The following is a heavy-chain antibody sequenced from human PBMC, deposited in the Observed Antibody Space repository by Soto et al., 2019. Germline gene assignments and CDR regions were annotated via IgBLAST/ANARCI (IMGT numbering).Heavy chain of an antibody. J-gene: IGHJ5*02. V-gene: IGHV4-30-2*01. CDR3: APLVVRRNWFDP. D-gene: IGHD3-22*01. Sequence: KQSQTLSLTCAVSGGSISSSGYSWSWIRQPPGRGLEWIGYFYHTGSTYYNPSLKSRVTISIDRSKNEISLELRSVTAADTAVYYCAPLVVRRNWFDPWGQGTQVTVSS. CDR2: FYHTGST. CDR1: GGSISSSGYS.